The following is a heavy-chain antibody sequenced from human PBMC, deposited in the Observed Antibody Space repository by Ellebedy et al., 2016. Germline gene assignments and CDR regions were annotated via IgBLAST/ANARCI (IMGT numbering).Heavy chain of an antibody. J-gene: IGHJ4*02. CDR3: AGRRPFNSGWYIDN. V-gene: IGHV4-61*08. D-gene: IGHD6-19*01. Sequence: SETLSLTCTVSGASVSTGDSYWSWIRQPPGTGLEYIGYIFTYNSGTTSYNPSLNSRVTISVDTSKNQFSLKLGSVTAADTAVYYCAGRRPFNSGWYIDNWGQGTLVAVSS. CDR1: GASVSTGDSY. CDR2: IFTYNSGTT.